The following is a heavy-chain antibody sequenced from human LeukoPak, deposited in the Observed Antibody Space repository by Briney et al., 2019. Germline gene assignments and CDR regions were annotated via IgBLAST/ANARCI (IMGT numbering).Heavy chain of an antibody. V-gene: IGHV3-48*01. CDR1: GFTFSSSW. Sequence: PGGSLRLSCAASGFTFSSSWMSWLRQAPGKGLEWVSYISSSSSTIYYADSVKGRFTISRDNAKNSLYLQMNSLRAEDTAVYYCSSSWGNDYWGQGTLVTVSS. CDR3: SSSWGNDY. CDR2: ISSSSSTI. J-gene: IGHJ4*02. D-gene: IGHD6-13*01.